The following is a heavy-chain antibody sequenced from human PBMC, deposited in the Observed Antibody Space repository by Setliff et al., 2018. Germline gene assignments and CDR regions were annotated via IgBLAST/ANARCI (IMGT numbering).Heavy chain of an antibody. V-gene: IGHV3-15*01. Sequence: GGSLRLSCAASGFTFSDAWMNWVRQAPGKGLEWVGRIKSKADGGTADFAAPVKGRFTISRDDSKNTMSLQMNSLKTEDTAVYYCTTDKKVGKPWASAVDYWGQ. CDR2: IKSKADGGTA. CDR3: TTDKKVGKPWASAVDY. CDR1: GFTFSDAW. J-gene: IGHJ4*02. D-gene: IGHD1-26*01.